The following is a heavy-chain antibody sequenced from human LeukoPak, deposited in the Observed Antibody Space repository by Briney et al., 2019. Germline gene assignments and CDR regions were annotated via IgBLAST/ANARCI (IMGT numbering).Heavy chain of an antibody. CDR1: GGTFSSYA. V-gene: IGHV1-69*06. CDR3: GADLTMVRGVPRWFDP. D-gene: IGHD3-10*01. Sequence: SVKVSCKASGGTFSSYAISWVRQAPGQGLEWMGGIIPIFGTANYAQKFQGRVTITADKSTSTAYMELSSLRSEDTAVYYCGADLTMVRGVPRWFDPWGQGTLVTVSS. J-gene: IGHJ5*02. CDR2: IIPIFGTA.